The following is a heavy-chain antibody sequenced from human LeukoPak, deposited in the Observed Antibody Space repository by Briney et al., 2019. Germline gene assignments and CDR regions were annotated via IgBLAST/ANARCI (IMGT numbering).Heavy chain of an antibody. CDR1: GFTVSSNY. D-gene: IGHD2-21*02. CDR2: IYSGGST. J-gene: IGHJ4*02. CDR3: ARDDVAYCGSDCYWGAY. V-gene: IGHV3-53*01. Sequence: GGSLRLSCAASGFTVSSNYMSWVRQAPGKGLEWVSVIYSGGSTYYADSVKGRFTISRDNSKNTLYLQMNSLRAEDTAVYYCARDDVAYCGSDCYWGAYWGQGTLVTVSS.